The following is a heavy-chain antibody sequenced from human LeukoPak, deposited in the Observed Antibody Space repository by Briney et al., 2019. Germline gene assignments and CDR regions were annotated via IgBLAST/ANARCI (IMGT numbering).Heavy chain of an antibody. CDR1: GGSISSYY. Sequence: MASETLSLACTVSGGSISSYYWSWIRQPPGKGLEWIGYIYYSGSTNYNPSLKSRVTISIDTSKNQFSLKLSSVTAADTAVYYCARGYDFWSGYYFDYWGQGTLVTVSS. V-gene: IGHV4-59*01. CDR2: IYYSGST. CDR3: ARGYDFWSGYYFDY. J-gene: IGHJ4*02. D-gene: IGHD3-3*01.